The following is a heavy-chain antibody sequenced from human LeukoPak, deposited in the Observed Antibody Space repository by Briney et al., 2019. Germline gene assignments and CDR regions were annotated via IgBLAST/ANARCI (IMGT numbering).Heavy chain of an antibody. CDR1: GYTFTSYY. CDR2: INPSGGST. V-gene: IGHV1-46*01. CDR3: ARVLHTVTDY. D-gene: IGHD4-17*01. J-gene: IGHJ4*02. Sequence: ASVKVSCKASGYTFTSYYMHWVRQAPGQGLEWMGIINPSGGSTSYAQKFQGRVTMTRDTSTSTVYMELSSLRPEDTAVYSCARVLHTVTDYWGQGTLVTVSS.